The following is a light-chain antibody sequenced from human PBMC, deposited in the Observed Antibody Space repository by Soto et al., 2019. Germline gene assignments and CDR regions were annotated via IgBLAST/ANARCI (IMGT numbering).Light chain of an antibody. CDR3: QQRSDWPLT. Sequence: VLTQSPATLSLSTGDRATLSCRASQSVSSYLAWYQQKPGQAPRLLVHDASTRATGIPARFSGSGSGTDSTLSISSLEPEDFAVYFCQQRSDWPLTFGGGTKVDIK. CDR2: DAS. V-gene: IGKV3-11*01. CDR1: QSVSSY. J-gene: IGKJ4*01.